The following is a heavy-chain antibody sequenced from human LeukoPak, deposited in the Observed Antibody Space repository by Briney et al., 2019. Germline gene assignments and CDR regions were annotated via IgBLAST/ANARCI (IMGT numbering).Heavy chain of an antibody. V-gene: IGHV3-48*01. CDR2: ISSSSSTI. CDR1: GFTFSSYS. Sequence: GGSLRLSCAASGFTFSSYSMNWVRQAPGKGLEWVSYISSSSSTIYYADSVKGRFTISRDNSKSTLYLQMNSLRVEDTAVYYCAKDSSSWYVCDYWGQGTLVTVSS. J-gene: IGHJ4*02. CDR3: AKDSSSWYVCDY. D-gene: IGHD6-13*01.